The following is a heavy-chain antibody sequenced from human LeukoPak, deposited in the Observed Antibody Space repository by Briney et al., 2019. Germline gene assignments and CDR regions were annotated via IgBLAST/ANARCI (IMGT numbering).Heavy chain of an antibody. CDR3: AKAPDYYGSGSYFDY. V-gene: IGHV3-9*01. CDR2: ISWNSGSI. CDR1: GFTFDDYA. D-gene: IGHD3-10*01. J-gene: IGHJ4*02. Sequence: GGSLRLSCAASGFTFDDYAMHWVRQAPGKGLEWVSGISWNSGSIGYADSVKGRFTISRDNAKNSLYLQMNSLRAEDTALYYCAKAPDYYGSGSYFDYWGQGTLVTVSS.